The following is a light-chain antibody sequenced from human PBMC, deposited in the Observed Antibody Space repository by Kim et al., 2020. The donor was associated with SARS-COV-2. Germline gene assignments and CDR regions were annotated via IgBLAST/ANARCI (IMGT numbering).Light chain of an antibody. CDR3: QQYNNCPPWT. Sequence: EIVMTQSPATLSVSQGERATLSCRASQSVSSNLAWYQQKPGQAPRLLIYGASTRATGIPATFSGSGSGTEFTLTISSLQSEDFAVYYCQQYNNCPPWTFGQGTKVDIK. V-gene: IGKV3-15*01. CDR2: GAS. CDR1: QSVSSN. J-gene: IGKJ1*01.